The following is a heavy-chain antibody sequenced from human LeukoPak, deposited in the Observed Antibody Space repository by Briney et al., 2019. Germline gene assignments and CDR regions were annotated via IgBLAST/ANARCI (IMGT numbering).Heavy chain of an antibody. Sequence: SETLSLTCTVSGGSISSYYWSWIRQPPGKGLEWIGYIYTSGSTNYNPSLKRRVTISVDTSKNQFSLKLSSVTAADTAVYYCARHLRGYDSSGYYYYSADAFDIWGQGTMVTVSS. V-gene: IGHV4-4*09. J-gene: IGHJ3*02. CDR2: IYTSGST. D-gene: IGHD3-22*01. CDR3: ARHLRGYDSSGYYYYSADAFDI. CDR1: GGSISSYY.